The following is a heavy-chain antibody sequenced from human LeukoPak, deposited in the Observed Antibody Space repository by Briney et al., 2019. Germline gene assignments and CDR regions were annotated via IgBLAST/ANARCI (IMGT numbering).Heavy chain of an antibody. CDR2: LYSGGTT. CDR1: GFTVSSKY. D-gene: IGHD5-24*01. Sequence: GGSLRLSCAASGFTVSSKYMSWLRQARAKGLEWVSVLYSGGTTYYADSVKGRFTISRDNSKNTLYLQMNSLRAEDTAVYYCAREDSGRDGFDYWGQGTLVTVSS. CDR3: AREDSGRDGFDY. V-gene: IGHV3-66*01. J-gene: IGHJ4*02.